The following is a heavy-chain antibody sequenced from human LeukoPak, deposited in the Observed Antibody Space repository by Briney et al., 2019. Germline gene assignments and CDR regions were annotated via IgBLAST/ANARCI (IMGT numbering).Heavy chain of an antibody. V-gene: IGHV4-59*12. CDR2: IYYSGST. D-gene: IGHD2-21*02. CDR3: ARDLAVRTAAFDY. CDR1: GGPISSYF. Sequence: SETLSLTRTVSGGPISSYFWSWIRQPPGKGLEWIGYIYYSGSTNYSPSLQSRVTISVDTSKNHCSLTRRSVTAADTAVYYCARDLAVRTAAFDYWGEGTLV. J-gene: IGHJ4*02.